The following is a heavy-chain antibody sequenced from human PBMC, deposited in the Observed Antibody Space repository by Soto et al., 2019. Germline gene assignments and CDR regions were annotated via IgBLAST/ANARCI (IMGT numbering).Heavy chain of an antibody. Sequence: SGPTLVNPTQTLTLNCTFSGFSLSTSGVGVGWIRQPPGKALEWLALIYWDDDKRYSPSLKSRLTITKDTSKNQVVLTMTNMDPVDTATYYCAHRRAYCSGGSCYSIWFDPWGQGTLVTVSS. CDR2: IYWDDDK. CDR3: AHRRAYCSGGSCYSIWFDP. D-gene: IGHD2-15*01. J-gene: IGHJ5*02. V-gene: IGHV2-5*02. CDR1: GFSLSTSGVG.